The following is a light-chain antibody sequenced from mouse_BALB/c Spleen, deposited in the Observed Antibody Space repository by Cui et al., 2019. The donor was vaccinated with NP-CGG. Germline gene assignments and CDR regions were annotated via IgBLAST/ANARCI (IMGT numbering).Light chain of an antibody. V-gene: IGLV1*01. Sequence: AVVTQDHAITTSPGETVTLTCRSSTGAVTTNNYANWVQENPDHLFIGLIGGTNNRPPGVPARFSGSLIGDKAALTITGAQTEDEAIYFCALWYSNHWVFGGGTKLTVL. J-gene: IGLJ1*01. CDR3: ALWYSNHWV. CDR1: TGAVTTNNY. CDR2: GTN.